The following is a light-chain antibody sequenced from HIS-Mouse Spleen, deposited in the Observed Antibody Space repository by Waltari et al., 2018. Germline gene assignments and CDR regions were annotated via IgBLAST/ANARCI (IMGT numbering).Light chain of an antibody. V-gene: IGKV1-5*03. Sequence: DIQMTQSPSTLSASVGDRVTITCRASNSISSWLAWYQQKPGKAPKLLIYKASSLESGVPSRFSGSGSGTEFTLTISSMQPDDFATYYCQQYNSYPFTFGPGTKVDIK. J-gene: IGKJ3*01. CDR3: QQYNSYPFT. CDR2: KAS. CDR1: NSISSW.